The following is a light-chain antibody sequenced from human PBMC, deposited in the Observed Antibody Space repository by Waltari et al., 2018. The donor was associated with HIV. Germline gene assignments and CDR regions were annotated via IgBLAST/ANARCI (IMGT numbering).Light chain of an antibody. CDR1: SSNIGTNY. J-gene: IGLJ2*01. V-gene: IGLV1-47*01. Sequence: QSVPTQPPSASGTPGQRVTISCSGSSSNIGTNYIYWYQQLPGTAPKLLIYRNNQRPAGVPDRFSGSKAGTSVFLAISGLRSEDEADYYCAAWDENLSGRVVFGGGTKLTVL. CDR2: RNN. CDR3: AAWDENLSGRVV.